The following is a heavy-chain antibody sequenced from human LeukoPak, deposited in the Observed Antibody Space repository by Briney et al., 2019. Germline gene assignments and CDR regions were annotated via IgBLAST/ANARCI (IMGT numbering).Heavy chain of an antibody. D-gene: IGHD2-15*01. J-gene: IGHJ4*02. CDR2: IVNDGSGA. Sequence: PGRSLRLSCAASGFTFSSHWMHWVRHAPGKGLVWISRIVNDGSGATYVDSVKGRSTTSRDNAKNTLYLQMSSLRAEDTAVYYGVRESPHSGFNVDFDWGGQGTLVTVSS. CDR1: GFTFSSHW. V-gene: IGHV3-74*01. CDR3: VRESPHSGFNVDFDW.